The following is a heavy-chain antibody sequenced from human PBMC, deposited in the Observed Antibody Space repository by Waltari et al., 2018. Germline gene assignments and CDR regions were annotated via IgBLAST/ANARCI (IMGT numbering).Heavy chain of an antibody. V-gene: IGHV1-2*04. CDR1: GYTFTDYH. CDR2: INPKSGAT. Sequence: QVQLVQSGAEVTKPGASVKVSCKPSGYTFTDYHIHGVRQAPGQGLEWMGWINPKSGATYYAQTFQGWVTMTRDTSTSTVFMELSSLKSDDTAVYYCARRSCNGECYAPYIYWGQGTLVTVSS. CDR3: ARRSCNGECYAPYIY. D-gene: IGHD2-8*01. J-gene: IGHJ4*02.